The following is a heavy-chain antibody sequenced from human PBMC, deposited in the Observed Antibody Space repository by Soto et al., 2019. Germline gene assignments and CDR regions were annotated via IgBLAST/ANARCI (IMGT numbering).Heavy chain of an antibody. CDR2: IYYSGST. CDR1: GGSISSGGYY. CDR3: AREGSTYGMDV. V-gene: IGHV4-31*03. D-gene: IGHD6-13*01. J-gene: IGHJ6*02. Sequence: SETLSLTCTVSGGSISSGGYYWSWIRQHPGKGLEWIGYIYYSGSTYYNPSLKSRVTISVDTSKNQFSLKLSSATAAEPAVYYCAREGSTYGMDVWGQGTTVTVSS.